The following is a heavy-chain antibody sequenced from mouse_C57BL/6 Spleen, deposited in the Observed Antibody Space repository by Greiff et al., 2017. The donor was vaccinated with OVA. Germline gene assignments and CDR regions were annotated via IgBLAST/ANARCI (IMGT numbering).Heavy chain of an antibody. CDR1: GYTFTSYG. V-gene: IGHV1-81*01. Sequence: VKLQQSGAELARPGASVKLSCKASGYTFTSYGISWVKQRTGQGLEWIGEIYPRSGNTYYNEKFKGKATLTADKSSSTAYMELRSLTSEDSAVYFCARAITTVVPWYFDVWGTGTTVTVSS. CDR3: ARAITTVVPWYFDV. CDR2: IYPRSGNT. J-gene: IGHJ1*03. D-gene: IGHD1-1*01.